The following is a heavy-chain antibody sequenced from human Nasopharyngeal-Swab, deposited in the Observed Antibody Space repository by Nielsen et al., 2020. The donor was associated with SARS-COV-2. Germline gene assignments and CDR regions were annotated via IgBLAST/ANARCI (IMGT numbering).Heavy chain of an antibody. J-gene: IGHJ2*01. CDR1: GGSISSYY. CDR2: IYTSGST. D-gene: IGHD6-6*01. Sequence: SETLSLTCTVSGGSISSYYWSWIRQPAGKGLEWIGRIYTSGSTNYNPSLKSRVTMSVDTSKNQFSLKLSSVTAADTAVYYCARALPAEYSHYWYFDLWGRGTLVTVSS. V-gene: IGHV4-4*07. CDR3: ARALPAEYSHYWYFDL.